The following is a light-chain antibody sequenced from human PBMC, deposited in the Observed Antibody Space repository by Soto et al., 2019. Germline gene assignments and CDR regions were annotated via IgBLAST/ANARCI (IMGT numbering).Light chain of an antibody. Sequence: EIVLTQSPATLSLSPGERATLSCRASQSVSSNLAWYQQKPGQAPRLLIYDASNRATGIPARFRGSGSGTDFTLTISSLEIEDFAVYYCQQRSNWPPMYTFGQGTKLEIK. V-gene: IGKV3-11*01. CDR3: QQRSNWPPMYT. CDR1: QSVSSN. CDR2: DAS. J-gene: IGKJ2*01.